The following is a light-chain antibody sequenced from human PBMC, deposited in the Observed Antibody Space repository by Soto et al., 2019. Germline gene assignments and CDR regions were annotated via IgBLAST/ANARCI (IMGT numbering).Light chain of an antibody. V-gene: IGKV1-33*01. CDR3: QQYYDLPWT. Sequence: DIQMTQSPSSLSASVGDRVTITCQASQDITYYLNWCQQKPGKAPTLLVYDASNLETGVPSRFSGSGSGTDFTLTISSLQPEDIATYYCQQYYDLPWTFGQGTKVEIK. CDR2: DAS. J-gene: IGKJ1*01. CDR1: QDITYY.